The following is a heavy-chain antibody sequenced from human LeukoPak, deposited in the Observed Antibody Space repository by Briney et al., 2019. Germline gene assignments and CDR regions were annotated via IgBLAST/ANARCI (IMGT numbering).Heavy chain of an antibody. V-gene: IGHV1-2*02. CDR2: INPNSAAT. Sequence: ASVKVSCKASGYTFTDYYMHWVRQAPGQGLEWMGWINPNSAATNYAQKFQGRVAMTRDTSISTAYMELSILRSDDTAVYYCARDRSADCSLDHWGQGTLVTVSS. CDR1: GYTFTDYY. CDR3: ARDRSADCSLDH. D-gene: IGHD2-21*02. J-gene: IGHJ4*02.